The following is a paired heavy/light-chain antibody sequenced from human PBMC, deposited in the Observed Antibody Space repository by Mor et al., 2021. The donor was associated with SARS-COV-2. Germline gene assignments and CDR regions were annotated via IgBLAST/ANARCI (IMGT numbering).Light chain of an antibody. CDR1: QTVSSN. V-gene: IGKV3-15*01. CDR2: GAS. Sequence: EIVMTQSPAVLSVSPGERATLSCRASQTVSSNLAWYQQKPGQAPRLLIYGASTRATDIPARFSGSGSETEFTLTISSLQSEDFAVYYCQHYNNWPITFGQGTRLEIK. CDR3: QHYNNWPIT. J-gene: IGKJ5*01.
Heavy chain of an antibody. V-gene: IGHV3-30-3*01. CDR3: AREECSGGTCYPEWVY. Sequence: HVQLVESGGGVVQPGRSLRLSCAASGFSLRTSAMHWIRQGPGKGLEWVGVISYDGSSTYYADSVKGRFTISRDNSKNRLFLQMHSLRLDDTAVYYCAREECSGGTCYPEWVYWGQGTLVTVSS. CDR1: GFSLRTSA. CDR2: ISYDGSST. D-gene: IGHD2-15*01. J-gene: IGHJ4*02.